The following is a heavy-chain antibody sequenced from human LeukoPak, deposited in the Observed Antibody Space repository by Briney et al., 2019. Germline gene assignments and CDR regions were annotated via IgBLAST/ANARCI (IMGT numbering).Heavy chain of an antibody. V-gene: IGHV4-59*01. D-gene: IGHD1-26*01. J-gene: IGHJ4*02. CDR3: ARNIVGPRQVDY. CDR1: GGSISSYY. CDR2: IYNSGTT. Sequence: TSVTLSLTCTVSGGSISSYYWSWIRQPPGKGLEWIGYIYNSGTTNYNPSLKSRVTISVDTSKSQFSLKLSSVTAADTAIYYCARNIVGPRQVDYWGQGTLVTVSS.